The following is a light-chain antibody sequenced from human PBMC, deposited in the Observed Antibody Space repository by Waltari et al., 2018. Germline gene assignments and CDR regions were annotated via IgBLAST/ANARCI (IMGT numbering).Light chain of an antibody. CDR3: VLYMGSGISV. CDR2: STN. Sequence: QTVVTHEPSFSVSPVGTVILTSGLTFVSVSCSSTPSWYQQTPGQAPRTLIYSTNSRSSGVPDRFSGSILGNKAALTITGAQADDESDYYCVLYMGSGISVFGGGTKLTVL. J-gene: IGLJ3*02. CDR1: FVSVSCSST. V-gene: IGLV8-61*01.